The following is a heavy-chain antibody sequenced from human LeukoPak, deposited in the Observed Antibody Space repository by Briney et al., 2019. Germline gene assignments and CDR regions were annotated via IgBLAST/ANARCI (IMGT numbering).Heavy chain of an antibody. V-gene: IGHV4-34*01. Sequence: SETLSLTCAVYVGSFSDYHWSWIRQPPGKELEWIGEINHSASANYNPSLKSRVTMSVVTSRNQFSLKVTSVTAADTAVYYCARQREGYFDLWGRGTLVTVSS. J-gene: IGHJ2*01. CDR2: INHSASA. CDR3: ARQREGYFDL. CDR1: VGSFSDYH.